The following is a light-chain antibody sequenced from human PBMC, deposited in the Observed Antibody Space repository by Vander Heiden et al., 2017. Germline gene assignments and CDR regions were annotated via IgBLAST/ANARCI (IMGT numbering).Light chain of an antibody. V-gene: IGLV1-51*02. CDR1: SSNIGNNY. Sequence: QSVLTQPPSVSPAPGQKVTISCSGSSSNIGNNYVSWYQQLPGTAPKLLIYENNKRPSGIPDRFSGSRSGTSATLGITGLQTGDEADYYCATWDSSLSAWVFGGGTKLTVL. J-gene: IGLJ3*02. CDR3: ATWDSSLSAWV. CDR2: ENN.